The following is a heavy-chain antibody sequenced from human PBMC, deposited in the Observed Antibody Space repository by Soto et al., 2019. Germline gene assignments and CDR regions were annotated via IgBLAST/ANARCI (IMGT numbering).Heavy chain of an antibody. V-gene: IGHV5-10-1*01. D-gene: IGHD6-6*01. Sequence: GESLKLSCKASGYQFPSYWISWVRQMPGKGLEWMGRIDPSDSYDNYSPAFQGHVTISADKSINTVFLNWSSLKASDTAMYYCARLEYGRLYYYYGMDVWGQGTTITVSS. CDR1: GYQFPSYW. CDR3: ARLEYGRLYYYYGMDV. CDR2: IDPSDSYD. J-gene: IGHJ6*02.